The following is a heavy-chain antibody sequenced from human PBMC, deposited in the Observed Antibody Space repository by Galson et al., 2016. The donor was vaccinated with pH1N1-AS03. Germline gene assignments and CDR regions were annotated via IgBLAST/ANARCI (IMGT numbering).Heavy chain of an antibody. D-gene: IGHD6-19*01. J-gene: IGHJ4*02. CDR3: VNGFRRLEVAGMGPY. CDR1: GFTFNHYW. Sequence: SLRLSCAASGFTFNHYWLHWVRQGPGKGLVWVSRINSDGSDTTYADSVKGRFTISRDNVKNSLYLQMNSLRTEDTALYYCVNGFRRLEVAGMGPYWGQGTLATVPS. CDR2: INSDGSDT. V-gene: IGHV3-74*01.